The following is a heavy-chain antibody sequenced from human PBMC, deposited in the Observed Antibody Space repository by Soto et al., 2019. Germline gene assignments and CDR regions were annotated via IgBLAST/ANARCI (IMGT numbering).Heavy chain of an antibody. J-gene: IGHJ4*02. CDR1: GYTFTGHY. D-gene: IGHD1-26*01. V-gene: IGHV1-2*02. CDR2: IGPESGAT. Sequence: AAVKFSCKASGYTFTGHYIHWVRQAPEQGPEWMGEIGPESGATRYAQRLQGRVTMTRDMSITTVYMELNNLSPDDTAVYYCGRGRSGQIVVFYWGQGTPVTV. CDR3: GRGRSGQIVVFY.